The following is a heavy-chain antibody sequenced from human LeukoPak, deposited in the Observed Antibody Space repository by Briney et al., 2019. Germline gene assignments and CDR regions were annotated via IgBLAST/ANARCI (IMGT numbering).Heavy chain of an antibody. Sequence: SETLSLTCAVYGESFSGYYWSWIRQPPGKGLEWIGEINHSGSTNYNPSLKSRVTISVDTSKNQFSLKLSSVTAADTAVYYCARGRGWLPYYFDYWGQGTLVTVSS. CDR1: GESFSGYY. D-gene: IGHD5-12*01. V-gene: IGHV4-34*01. J-gene: IGHJ4*02. CDR3: ARGRGWLPYYFDY. CDR2: INHSGST.